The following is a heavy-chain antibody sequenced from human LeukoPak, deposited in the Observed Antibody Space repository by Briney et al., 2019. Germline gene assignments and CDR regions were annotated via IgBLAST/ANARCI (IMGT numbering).Heavy chain of an antibody. V-gene: IGHV3-23*01. CDR2: ISDGAGGRT. D-gene: IGHD5-18*01. CDR1: GFTFDDYA. J-gene: IGHJ4*02. Sequence: GRSLRLSCAASGFTFDDYAMNWVRQAPGKGLEWVSAISDGAGGRTYYTDSVKGRFTISRDNSKNTLYLQLNSLRAEDTAVYYCAKEDVDTSFDYWGQGTLVAVSS. CDR3: AKEDVDTSFDY.